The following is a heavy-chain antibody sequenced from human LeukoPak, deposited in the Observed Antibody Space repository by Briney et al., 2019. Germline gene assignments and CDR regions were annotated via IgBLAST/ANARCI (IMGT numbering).Heavy chain of an antibody. J-gene: IGHJ4*02. D-gene: IGHD6-13*01. CDR3: ARGYSSSWYGGADNYFDY. CDR1: GFTVTSNY. V-gene: IGHV3-66*01. Sequence: GGSPRLSCAASGFTVTSNYMSWVRQAPGTGLEWVSVIYSGDNTYYADSVKGRFTISRDNSKNTLYLQMKSLRAEDTAVYYCARGYSSSWYGGADNYFDYWGQGTLVTVSS. CDR2: IYSGDNT.